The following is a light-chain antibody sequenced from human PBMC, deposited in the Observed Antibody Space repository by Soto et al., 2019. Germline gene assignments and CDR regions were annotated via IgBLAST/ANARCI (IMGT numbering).Light chain of an antibody. V-gene: IGLV1-40*01. CDR2: GNS. CDR1: SSKIGAGYD. J-gene: IGLJ1*01. CDR3: QSYDSSLSGYV. Sequence: QSVLTQPPSGSGAPGQGVTISCTGSSSKIGAGYDVHWYQQLPGTAPKLLIYGNSDRPSGVPDRFSGSKSGTSASLAITGFQAEDEADYYCQSYDSSLSGYVFGTGTKVTVL.